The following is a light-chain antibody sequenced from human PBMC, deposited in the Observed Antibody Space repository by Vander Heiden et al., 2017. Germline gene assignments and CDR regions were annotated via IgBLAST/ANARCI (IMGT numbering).Light chain of an antibody. J-gene: IGKJ2*01. Sequence: DIQMTQSPSSLTASVGDTVTFTCRASQNIGNYLNWYQQKPGKAPELLILGASTLVSGVPPRFSGGGSGTLFTLTISSLQPEDFAAYHCQQSYSIPRTFGQGTKLEI. CDR1: QNIGNY. V-gene: IGKV1-39*01. CDR3: QQSYSIPRT. CDR2: GAS.